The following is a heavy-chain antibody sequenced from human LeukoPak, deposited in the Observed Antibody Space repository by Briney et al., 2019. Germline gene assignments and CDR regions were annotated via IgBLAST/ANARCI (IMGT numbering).Heavy chain of an antibody. CDR1: GFTFSSYG. CDR2: ISYDGSNK. V-gene: IGHV3-30*03. Sequence: PGGSLRLSCAASGFTFSSYGMHWVRQAPGKGLEWVAVISYDGSNKYYADSVKGRFTISRDNVNNMLYLHMNSLRAEDTAVYYCASFGISWRSSYWGQGTLVTVSS. J-gene: IGHJ4*02. D-gene: IGHD2-21*01. CDR3: ASFGISWRSSY.